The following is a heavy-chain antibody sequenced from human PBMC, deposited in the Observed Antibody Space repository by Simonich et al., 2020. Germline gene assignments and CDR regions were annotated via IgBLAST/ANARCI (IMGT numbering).Heavy chain of an antibody. V-gene: IGHV4-39*01. Sequence: QLQLQESGPGLVKPSETLSLTCTVSGGSISSSSYYWGWIRQPPGKGLEWIGSIYYSGNTYYNPSLKIRVTISVDTSKNQFSLKRSSVTAADTAVYYCARHAGFAFDIWGQGTMVTVSS. CDR3: ARHAGFAFDI. CDR1: GGSISSSSYY. J-gene: IGHJ3*02. CDR2: IYYSGNT. D-gene: IGHD6-13*01.